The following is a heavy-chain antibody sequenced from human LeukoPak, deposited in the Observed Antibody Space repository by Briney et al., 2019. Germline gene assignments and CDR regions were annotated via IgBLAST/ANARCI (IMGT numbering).Heavy chain of an antibody. CDR3: ARDDIVVVPGNWFDP. J-gene: IGHJ5*02. Sequence: GGSLRLSCAASGFTFSSYSMNWVRQAPGKGLEGVSSISSSSSYIYYADSVKGRFTISRDNAKNSLYLQTNSLRAEDTAVYYCARDDIVVVPGNWFDPWGQGTLVTVSS. CDR1: GFTFSSYS. V-gene: IGHV3-21*01. CDR2: ISSSSSYI. D-gene: IGHD2-2*01.